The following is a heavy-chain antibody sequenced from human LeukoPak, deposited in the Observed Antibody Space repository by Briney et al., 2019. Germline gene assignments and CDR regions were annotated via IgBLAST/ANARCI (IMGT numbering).Heavy chain of an antibody. V-gene: IGHV3-74*01. Sequence: QPGGSLRLSCAASGFTFSSYWMHWVRQAPGKGLEWVSRISADGSRTNYADSVKGRFTISRDNSKNTLYLQMNSLRAEDTAVYCCARDFEAPSNCWGQGTLVTVSS. CDR3: ARDFEAPSNC. CDR1: GFTFSSYW. D-gene: IGHD3-9*01. CDR2: ISADGSRT. J-gene: IGHJ4*02.